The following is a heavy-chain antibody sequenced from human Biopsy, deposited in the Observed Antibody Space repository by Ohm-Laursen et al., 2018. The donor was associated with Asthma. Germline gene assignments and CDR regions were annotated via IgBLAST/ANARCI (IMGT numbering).Heavy chain of an antibody. Sequence: ASVKVSCKASGYTFINYAIHWARQAPGQRLEWMGWINAGNGNTKYSQKFQGRVTISRDTSATTAYMELSSLRSEDTAVYYCARVRKDYYDSSGLSGGWFDPWGQGTLVTVSS. J-gene: IGHJ5*02. CDR2: INAGNGNT. V-gene: IGHV1-3*01. CDR1: GYTFINYA. CDR3: ARVRKDYYDSSGLSGGWFDP. D-gene: IGHD3-22*01.